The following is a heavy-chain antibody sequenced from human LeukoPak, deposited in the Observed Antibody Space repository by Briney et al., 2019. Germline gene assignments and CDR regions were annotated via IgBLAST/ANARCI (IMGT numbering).Heavy chain of an antibody. CDR3: ARNTGDFWSGYYQFDY. J-gene: IGHJ4*02. V-gene: IGHV3-7*01. Sequence: GGSLRLSCAASGFTFSSYWMSWVRQAPGKGLEWVANIKQDGSEKYYVDSVKGRFTISRDNAKNSLYLQMNSLRAEDTAVYYCARNTGDFWSGYYQFDYWGQGTLVTVSS. D-gene: IGHD3-3*01. CDR2: IKQDGSEK. CDR1: GFTFSSYW.